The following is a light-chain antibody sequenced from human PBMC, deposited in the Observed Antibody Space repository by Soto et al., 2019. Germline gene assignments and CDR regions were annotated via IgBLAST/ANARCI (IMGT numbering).Light chain of an antibody. V-gene: IGLV2-11*01. CDR2: DVS. CDR3: CSYAGSYTLV. Sequence: QSALPQPRSVSGSPGQSVTLSCTGTSSDVGGYNYVSWYQQHPGKAPKLMIYDVSKRPSGVPDRFSGSKSGNTASLTISGLQAEDEADYYCCSYAGSYTLVFGGGTKLTV. J-gene: IGLJ2*01. CDR1: SSDVGGYNY.